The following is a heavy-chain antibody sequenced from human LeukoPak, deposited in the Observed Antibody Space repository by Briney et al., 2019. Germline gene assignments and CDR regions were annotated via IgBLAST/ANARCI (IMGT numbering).Heavy chain of an antibody. Sequence: PSETLSLTCAVYGGSFSGYYWSWIRQPPGKGLEWIGEINHSGSTNYNPSLKSRVTISVDTSKNQFSLKLSSVTAADTTVYYCARGDLWFGELFWFDPWGQGTLVTVSS. CDR1: GGSFSGYY. D-gene: IGHD3-10*01. CDR3: ARGDLWFGELFWFDP. J-gene: IGHJ5*02. V-gene: IGHV4-34*01. CDR2: INHSGST.